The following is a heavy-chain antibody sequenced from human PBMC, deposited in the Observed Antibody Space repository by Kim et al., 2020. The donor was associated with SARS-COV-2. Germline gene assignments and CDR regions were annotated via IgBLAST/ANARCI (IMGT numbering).Heavy chain of an antibody. D-gene: IGHD1-7*01. CDR2: GK. CDR3: ARVENYWFDP. Sequence: GKNYAQRFQGRVTMTRDTSIRTAYMELSRLRSDDTAVYYGARVENYWFDPWGQGTLVTVSS. J-gene: IGHJ5*02. V-gene: IGHV1-2*02.